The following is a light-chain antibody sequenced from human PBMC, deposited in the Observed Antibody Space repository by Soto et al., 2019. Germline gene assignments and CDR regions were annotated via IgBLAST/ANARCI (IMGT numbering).Light chain of an antibody. CDR1: SSDVGAYSY. J-gene: IGLJ3*02. V-gene: IGLV2-14*03. CDR2: HVR. Sequence: QSVLTQPASVSGSPGQSITISCTGTSSDVGAYSYVSWYQQHPGKAPKLIVYHVRNRPSGVSNRFSGSKSGNTASLVISGLQAEDEADYYCSSLTTSSTWVFGGGTKVTVL. CDR3: SSLTTSSTWV.